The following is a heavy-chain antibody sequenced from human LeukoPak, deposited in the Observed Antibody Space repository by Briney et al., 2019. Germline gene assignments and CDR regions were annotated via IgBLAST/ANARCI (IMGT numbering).Heavy chain of an antibody. V-gene: IGHV4-61*02. CDR2: IYTSGST. CDR1: GYSISSGYY. Sequence: SETLSLTCTVSGYSISSGYYWGWIRQPAGKGLEWIGRIYTSGSTNYNPSLKSRVTISVDTSKNQFSLKLSSVTAADTAVYYCARDEGYCSGGSCYGPYYYYYMDVWGKGTTVTVSS. CDR3: ARDEGYCSGGSCYGPYYYYYMDV. J-gene: IGHJ6*03. D-gene: IGHD2-15*01.